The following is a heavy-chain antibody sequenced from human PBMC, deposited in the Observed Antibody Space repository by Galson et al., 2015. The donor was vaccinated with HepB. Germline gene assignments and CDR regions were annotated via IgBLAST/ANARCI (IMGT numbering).Heavy chain of an antibody. J-gene: IGHJ4*02. CDR1: GFTFDDYT. CDR3: AKGLGPTIFGVVIAFGGIDY. D-gene: IGHD3-3*01. V-gene: IGHV3-43*01. Sequence: SLRLSCAASGFTFDDYTMHWVRQAPGKGLEWVSLISWDGGSTYYADSVKGRFTISRDNSKNSLYLQMNSLRTEDTALYYCAKGLGPTIFGVVIAFGGIDYWGQGTLVTVSS. CDR2: ISWDGGST.